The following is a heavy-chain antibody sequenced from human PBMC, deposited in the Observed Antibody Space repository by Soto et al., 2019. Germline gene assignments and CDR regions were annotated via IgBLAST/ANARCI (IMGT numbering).Heavy chain of an antibody. Sequence: SETLSLTCAVYGGSFSGYYWSWIRQPPGKGLEWIGEINHSGSTNYNPSLKSRVTISVDTSKNQFSLKLSSVTAADTAVYYCARGGLLYDILTGPRRVFDYWGQGTLVTVSS. V-gene: IGHV4-34*01. CDR3: ARGGLLYDILTGPRRVFDY. J-gene: IGHJ4*02. CDR2: INHSGST. CDR1: GGSFSGYY. D-gene: IGHD3-9*01.